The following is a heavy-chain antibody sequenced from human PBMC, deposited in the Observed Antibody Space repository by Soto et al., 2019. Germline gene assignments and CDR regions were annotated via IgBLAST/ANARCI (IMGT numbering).Heavy chain of an antibody. J-gene: IGHJ6*02. D-gene: IGHD6-19*01. Sequence: QVQLVQSGAEVKKPGSSVKVSCKASGDTDTNYVISWVRQAPGQGLEWMGGIFPKFGTTYSAQKLQDRLTITADDSTSTVYMQLSSPRLDVTAVYYCEAEMTIGKVAVVWGQGTTVTVSS. CDR2: IFPKFGTT. CDR3: EAEMTIGKVAVV. CDR1: GDTDTNYV. V-gene: IGHV1-69*01.